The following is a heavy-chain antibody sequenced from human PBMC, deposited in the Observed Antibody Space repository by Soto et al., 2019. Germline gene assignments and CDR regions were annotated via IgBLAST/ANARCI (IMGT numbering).Heavy chain of an antibody. CDR1: GGSISSSRYY. D-gene: IGHD3-16*01. J-gene: IGHJ4*02. CDR3: ARGGGYTFDY. V-gene: IGHV4-39*07. CDR2: IYYSGST. Sequence: PSETLSITCTVSGGSISSSRYYWGWIRQPPGKGLEWIGNIYYSGSTNYNPSLKSRVTISVDTSKNQFSLKLSSVTAADTAVYYCARGGGYTFDYWGQGTLVTVS.